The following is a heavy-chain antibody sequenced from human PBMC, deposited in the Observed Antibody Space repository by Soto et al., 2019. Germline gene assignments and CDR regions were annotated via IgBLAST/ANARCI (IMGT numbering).Heavy chain of an antibody. CDR2: MSGSSTYS. CDR1: GFTFGTYS. J-gene: IGHJ4*02. Sequence: PDGSLRLSWEASGFTFGTYSMHWVRQAPGKGLEWVSSMSGSSTYSYYRDSVKGRFTISTYNANNSLYLQMNSLRAEDTGIYYCVRVFIEVTGIAYFDYWGQGTLVTVSS. CDR3: VRVFIEVTGIAYFDY. D-gene: IGHD2-21*02. V-gene: IGHV3-21*01.